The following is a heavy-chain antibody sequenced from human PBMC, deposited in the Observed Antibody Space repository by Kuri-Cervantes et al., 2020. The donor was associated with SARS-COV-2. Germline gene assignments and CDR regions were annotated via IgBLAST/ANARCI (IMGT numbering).Heavy chain of an antibody. D-gene: IGHD4-11*01. CDR3: ARDQDDYSNYHAFDI. Sequence: GGSLRLSCAASGLTFSSYATHWVRQAPGKGLEWVAVISYDGSNKYYADSVKGRFTISRDNSKNTLYLQMNSLRAEDTAVYYCARDQDDYSNYHAFDIWGQGTMVTVSS. CDR1: GLTFSSYA. CDR2: ISYDGSNK. J-gene: IGHJ3*02. V-gene: IGHV3-30*04.